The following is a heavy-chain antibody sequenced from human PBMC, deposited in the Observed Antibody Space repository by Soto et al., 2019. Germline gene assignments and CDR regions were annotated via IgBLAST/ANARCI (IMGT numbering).Heavy chain of an antibody. Sequence: ASVKVSCKASGYTFTSYGISWVRQAPGQGLEWMGWISAYNGNTNYAQKLQGRVTMTTDTSTSTAYMELRSLRSDDTAVYYCAIQKGSGSYYEADAFDIWGQGTMVTVSS. CDR1: GYTFTSYG. CDR2: ISAYNGNT. V-gene: IGHV1-18*01. J-gene: IGHJ3*02. CDR3: AIQKGSGSYYEADAFDI. D-gene: IGHD1-26*01.